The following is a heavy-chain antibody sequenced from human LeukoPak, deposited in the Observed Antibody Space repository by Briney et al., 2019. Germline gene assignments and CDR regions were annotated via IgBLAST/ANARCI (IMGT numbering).Heavy chain of an antibody. D-gene: IGHD1-26*01. J-gene: IGHJ4*02. V-gene: IGHV1-18*01. CDR1: GYTFINYA. CDR3: ARDQKRVVGVIDY. CDR2: ICAHNGDT. Sequence: ASVKVSCKASGYTFINYAISWVRQAPGQGLEWMGWICAHNGDTNYARKFRGRVTLTTDTSTSTAYMELRSLKSDDTAVYYCARDQKRVVGVIDYWGQGTLVTVSS.